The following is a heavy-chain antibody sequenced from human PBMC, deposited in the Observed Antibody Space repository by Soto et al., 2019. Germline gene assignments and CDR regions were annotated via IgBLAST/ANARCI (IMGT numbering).Heavy chain of an antibody. CDR2: ISSSSSYI. D-gene: IGHD2-15*01. CDR1: GFTFSSYS. CDR3: ARDPSRGYCSGGSCPDGPDAFDI. V-gene: IGHV3-21*01. Sequence: PGGSLRLSCAASGFTFSSYSMNWVRQAPGKGLEWVSSISSSSSYIYYADSVKGRFTISRDNSKNTLYLQMNSLRAEDTAVYYCARDPSRGYCSGGSCPDGPDAFDIWGQGTMVTVSS. J-gene: IGHJ3*02.